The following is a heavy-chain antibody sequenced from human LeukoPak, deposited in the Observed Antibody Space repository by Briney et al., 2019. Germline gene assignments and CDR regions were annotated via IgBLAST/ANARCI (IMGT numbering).Heavy chain of an antibody. Sequence: GGSLRLSCATSGFTFSNHDMNWVRQAPGKGLEWVSSITGSSNSIDFADSVKGRFAISRDNAKNSLFLQMDSLRAEDTALYYCARVVATTIDYWGQGTLVTVSS. J-gene: IGHJ4*02. D-gene: IGHD5-12*01. V-gene: IGHV3-21*01. CDR3: ARVVATTIDY. CDR2: ITGSSNSI. CDR1: GFTFSNHD.